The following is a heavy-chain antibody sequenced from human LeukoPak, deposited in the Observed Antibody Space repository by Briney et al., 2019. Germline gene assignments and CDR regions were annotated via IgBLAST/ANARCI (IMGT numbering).Heavy chain of an antibody. CDR1: GFTFTSYG. V-gene: IGHV3-23*01. J-gene: IGHJ5*02. CDR2: ISGSGTNT. D-gene: IGHD3-10*01. Sequence: GGSLRLSCAAPGFTFTSYGMAWVRQAPGKGLDWVASISGSGTNTYYADSVRGRFTISRDSSRNTLYLQMNSLRADDTAVYYCVRDIRPSGSYGRFDPWGQGTLVTVSS. CDR3: VRDIRPSGSYGRFDP.